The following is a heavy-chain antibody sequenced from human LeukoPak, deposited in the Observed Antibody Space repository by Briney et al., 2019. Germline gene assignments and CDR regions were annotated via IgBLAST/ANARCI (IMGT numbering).Heavy chain of an antibody. V-gene: IGHV3-48*03. CDR3: ARDGDGPSSGNYDILTGYSDY. Sequence: GGSLRLSCAASGFTFSSYEMNWVRQAPGKGLEWVSYISSSGSTIYYADSVKGRLTISRDNAKNSLYLQMNSLRAEDTAVYYCARDGDGPSSGNYDILTGYSDYWGQGTLVTVSS. CDR1: GFTFSSYE. D-gene: IGHD3-9*01. CDR2: ISSSGSTI. J-gene: IGHJ4*02.